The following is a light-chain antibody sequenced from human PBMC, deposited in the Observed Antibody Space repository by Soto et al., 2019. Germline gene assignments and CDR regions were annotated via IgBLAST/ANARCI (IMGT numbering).Light chain of an antibody. CDR3: AAWDDSLNGGV. Sequence: QAVVTQPPSASGTPGQRVTISCSGSSSNIGSNTVNWYQQLPGTAPKLLIYSNNQRPSGVPAGFSGSKSGTSASLAISGRQSEDEADYYCAAWDDSLNGGVFGGGTKLTVL. V-gene: IGLV1-44*01. CDR2: SNN. CDR1: SSNIGSNT. J-gene: IGLJ2*01.